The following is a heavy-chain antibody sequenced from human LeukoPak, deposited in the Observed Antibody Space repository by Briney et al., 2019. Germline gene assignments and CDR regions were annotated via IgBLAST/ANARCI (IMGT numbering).Heavy chain of an antibody. CDR2: IRYDGKNK. D-gene: IGHD3-9*01. CDR1: GFTFSSYG. J-gene: IGHJ5*02. Sequence: SGGSLRLSCAASGFTFSSYGMHWVRQAPGKGLEWVAFIRYDGKNKYYADSVKGRFTISRDNAKNSLYLQMNSLRAEDTAVYYCARSATIFQNWFDPWGQGTLVTVSS. V-gene: IGHV3-30*02. CDR3: ARSATIFQNWFDP.